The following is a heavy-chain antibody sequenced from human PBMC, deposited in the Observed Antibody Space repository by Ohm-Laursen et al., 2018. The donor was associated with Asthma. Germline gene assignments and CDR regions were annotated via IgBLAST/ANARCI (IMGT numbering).Heavy chain of an antibody. CDR2: IYYSGNT. D-gene: IGHD3-22*01. J-gene: IGHJ5*01. CDR1: GGSISSGGHY. Sequence: TLSLTCTVSGGSISSGGHYWSCIRQHPGKGLEWIGYIYYSGNTYYNPSLKSRVTISVDTSKNQFSLKLRSVTAADTAVYFCARGDSSGYYYDSWGQGTLVTVSS. V-gene: IGHV4-31*03. CDR3: ARGDSSGYYYDS.